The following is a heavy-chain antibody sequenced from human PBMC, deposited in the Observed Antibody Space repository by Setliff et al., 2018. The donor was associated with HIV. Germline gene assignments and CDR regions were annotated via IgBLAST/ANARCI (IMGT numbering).Heavy chain of an antibody. CDR3: ARGRDCDSSNCLLRYYYKYCMDV. V-gene: IGHV4-34*01. CDR2: VVDSGSV. J-gene: IGHJ6*02. CDR1: GGSLTYYY. D-gene: IGHD2-2*01. Sequence: PSETLSLTCSIYGGSLTYYYWSWLRQSPGKGLEWIGEVVDSGSVNYNQSLKSRVTISVDPSKKEFSLKLASVTAADTAVYFCARGRDCDSSNCLLRYYYKYCMDVWGQGTTVTVSS.